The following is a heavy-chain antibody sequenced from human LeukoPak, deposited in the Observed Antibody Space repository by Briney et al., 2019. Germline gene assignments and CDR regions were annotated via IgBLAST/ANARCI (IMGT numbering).Heavy chain of an antibody. CDR2: IYYSGST. J-gene: IGHJ4*02. Sequence: SQTLSLTCTVSGGSISSYYWSWIRQPPGKGLEWIGYIYYSGSTNYNPSLKSRVTISVDTSKNQFSLKLSSVTAADTAVYYCAAGYSSSWSSPAYIDYWGQGTLVTVSS. CDR3: AAGYSSSWSSPAYIDY. V-gene: IGHV4-59*01. D-gene: IGHD6-13*01. CDR1: GGSISSYY.